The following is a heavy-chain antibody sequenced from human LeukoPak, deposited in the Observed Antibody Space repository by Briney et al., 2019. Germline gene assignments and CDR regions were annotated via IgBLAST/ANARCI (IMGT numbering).Heavy chain of an antibody. Sequence: SVKVSCKASGGTLSSYAISWVRQAPGQGLEWMGGIIPIFGTANCAQKFQGRVTITADESTSTAYMELSSLRSEDTAVYYCARGPWSFSFDYWGQGTLVTVSS. J-gene: IGHJ4*02. CDR1: GGTLSSYA. CDR2: IIPIFGTA. V-gene: IGHV1-69*13. D-gene: IGHD3-10*01. CDR3: ARGPWSFSFDY.